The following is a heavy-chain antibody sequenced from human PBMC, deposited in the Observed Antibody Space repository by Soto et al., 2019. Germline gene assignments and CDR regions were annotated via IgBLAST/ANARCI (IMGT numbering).Heavy chain of an antibody. J-gene: IGHJ3*02. Sequence: PGGSLSLSCAASGFTVSSNYMSWVRQAPGKGLEWVSVIYSGGSTYYADSVKGRFTISRHNSKNTLYLQMNSLRAEDTAVYYCASIGYCSGGSCFHDAFDIWGQGTMVTVSS. CDR3: ASIGYCSGGSCFHDAFDI. V-gene: IGHV3-53*04. D-gene: IGHD2-15*01. CDR2: IYSGGST. CDR1: GFTVSSNY.